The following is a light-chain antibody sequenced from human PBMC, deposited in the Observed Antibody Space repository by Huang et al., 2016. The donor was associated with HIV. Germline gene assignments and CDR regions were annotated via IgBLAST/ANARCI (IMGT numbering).Light chain of an antibody. CDR3: QQYDTSPWT. Sequence: DIVMTQSPDSLAVSLGERATINCKSSQSVLYRSNNKNYLAWYQQKPGQTPKLLVYWASTRESGVPDRFTGSGSGTDFSLTISSLQAEDVAVYYCQQYDTSPWTFGQGTKVEIK. V-gene: IGKV4-1*01. CDR2: WAS. J-gene: IGKJ1*01. CDR1: QSVLYRSNNKNY.